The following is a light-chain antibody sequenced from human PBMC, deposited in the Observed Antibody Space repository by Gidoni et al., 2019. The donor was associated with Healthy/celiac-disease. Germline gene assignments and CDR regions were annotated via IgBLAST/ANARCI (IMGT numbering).Light chain of an antibody. Sequence: HSALTQPPSASGSPGPAVTISCTGTSSAVGGYNYVSWYQQHPGKAPKLMIYEVSKRPSGVPDRFSGAKSGSTASLTVSGRQAEDEADYYCSSYAGSSDLVFGGGTKLTVL. J-gene: IGLJ2*01. CDR3: SSYAGSSDLV. CDR2: EVS. V-gene: IGLV2-8*01. CDR1: SSAVGGYNY.